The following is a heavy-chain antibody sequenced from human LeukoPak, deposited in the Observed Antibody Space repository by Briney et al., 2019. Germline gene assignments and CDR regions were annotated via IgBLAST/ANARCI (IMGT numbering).Heavy chain of an antibody. CDR1: GDSIGSPNW. V-gene: IGHV4-4*02. Sequence: SETLSLTCAVSGDSIGSPNWWSWVRQSPGRGLEWIGEIDRTGYTNYNPSLKSRTVLSLDKSNNQFSLKVNSLTAADTAIYYCTRQLQKGVFDSWGQGTVVTVSS. D-gene: IGHD2-2*01. CDR2: IDRTGYT. J-gene: IGHJ4*02. CDR3: TRQLQKGVFDS.